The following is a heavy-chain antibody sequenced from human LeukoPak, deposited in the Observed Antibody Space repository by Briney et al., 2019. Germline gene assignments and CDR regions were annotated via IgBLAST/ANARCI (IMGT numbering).Heavy chain of an antibody. CDR3: ARDLLWFGEAGDSY. CDR2: ISGSGGST. Sequence: GSLRLSCAASGFTFSSYAMSWVRQAPGKGLEWVSAISGSGGSTYYADSVKGRFTISRDNAKNSLYLQMNSLRAEDTAVYYCARDLLWFGEAGDSYWGQGSLVTVSS. CDR1: GFTFSSYA. D-gene: IGHD3-10*01. V-gene: IGHV3-23*01. J-gene: IGHJ4*02.